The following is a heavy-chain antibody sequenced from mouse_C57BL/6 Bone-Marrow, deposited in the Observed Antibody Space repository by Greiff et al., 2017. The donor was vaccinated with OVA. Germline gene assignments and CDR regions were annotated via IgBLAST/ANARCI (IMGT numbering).Heavy chain of an antibody. CDR2: ISNGGGST. V-gene: IGHV5-12*01. D-gene: IGHD1-1*01. CDR3: ARHVGYYGSFAY. J-gene: IGHJ3*01. Sequence: EVMLVESGGGLVQPGGSLKLSCAASGFTFSDYYMYWVRQTPEKRLEWVAYISNGGGSTYYPDTVKGRFTISRDNAKNTLYLQMSRLKSEDTAMYYCARHVGYYGSFAYWGQGTLVTVSA. CDR1: GFTFSDYY.